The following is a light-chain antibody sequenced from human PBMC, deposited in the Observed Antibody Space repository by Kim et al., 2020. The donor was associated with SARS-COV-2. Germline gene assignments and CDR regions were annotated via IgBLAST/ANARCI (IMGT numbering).Light chain of an antibody. CDR2: QDS. J-gene: IGLJ1*01. CDR3: QAWDSSTYV. V-gene: IGLV3-1*01. CDR1: KLGDKY. Sequence: ELTQPPSVSVSPGQTASITCSGDKLGDKYACWYQQKPGQSPVLVIYQDSKRPSGIPERFSGSNSGNTATLAISGTQAMDEADYYCQAWDSSTYVFGTGTKVTVL.